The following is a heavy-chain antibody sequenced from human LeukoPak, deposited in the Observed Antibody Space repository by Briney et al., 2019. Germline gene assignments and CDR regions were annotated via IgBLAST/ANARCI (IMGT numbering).Heavy chain of an antibody. V-gene: IGHV3-30*18. D-gene: IGHD2-2*01. CDR2: ISYDGRNI. Sequence: GGSLRLSCAASGFTFSNYGMHWVRQAPGKGLEWVAVISYDGRNIHYPDSVKGRFTISRDISTDTLWLQMDSLRTEDTAVYYCAKGPLRGTAAATDYWGQGTLVTVSS. CDR1: GFTFSNYG. J-gene: IGHJ4*02. CDR3: AKGPLRGTAAATDY.